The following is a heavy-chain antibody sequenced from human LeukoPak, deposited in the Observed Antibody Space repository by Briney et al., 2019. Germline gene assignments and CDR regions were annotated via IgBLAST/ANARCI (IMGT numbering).Heavy chain of an antibody. D-gene: IGHD6-6*01. CDR3: ARNRQSSSSQFDY. Sequence: GGSLRLSCAASGFTFSSYWMHWVRQAPGKGLVWVSRIISDGSSTSYADSVKGRFTISRDSAKNTLFLQMNSLRAEDTAVYYCARNRQSSSSQFDYWGQGTLVTVSS. CDR1: GFTFSSYW. J-gene: IGHJ4*02. V-gene: IGHV3-74*01. CDR2: IISDGSST.